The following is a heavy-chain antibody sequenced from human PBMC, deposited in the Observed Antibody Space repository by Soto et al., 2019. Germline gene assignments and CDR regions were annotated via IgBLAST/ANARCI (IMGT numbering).Heavy chain of an antibody. CDR2: ITHSGST. CDR3: ARAWFGPGFYSMDV. Sequence: QVQLQQWGAGPLKPSETLSLTCAVYGGSFSGYYWIWSRQPPGKGLEWIGEITHSGSTNYNPSLTSRVTISVDTSKTQFSLKLTSVTAADTAVYSCARAWFGPGFYSMDVWGKGTTVTVSS. D-gene: IGHD3-10*01. J-gene: IGHJ6*03. CDR1: GGSFSGYY. V-gene: IGHV4-34*01.